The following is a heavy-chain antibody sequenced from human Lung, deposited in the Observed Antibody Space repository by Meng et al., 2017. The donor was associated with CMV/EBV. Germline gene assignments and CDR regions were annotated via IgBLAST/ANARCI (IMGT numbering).Heavy chain of an antibody. J-gene: IGHJ3*02. Sequence: SVKVSCXASGYTFTSYYMHWVRQAPGQGLEWMGIINPSGGSTSYAQKFQGRVTMTRDTSTSTVYMELSSLRSEDTAVYYCASRGYSSSWRGAFDIWGQGTMVTFSS. D-gene: IGHD6-13*01. CDR3: ASRGYSSSWRGAFDI. CDR1: GYTFTSYY. V-gene: IGHV1-46*01. CDR2: INPSGGST.